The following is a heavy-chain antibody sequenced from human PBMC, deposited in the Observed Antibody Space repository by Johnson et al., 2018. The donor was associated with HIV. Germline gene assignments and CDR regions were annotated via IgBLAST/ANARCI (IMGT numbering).Heavy chain of an antibody. CDR3: ARRTVTALFDI. Sequence: QEQLVESGGGLVKPGGSLRLSCAASGFTFSDYYMTWIRQAPGKGLEWLSFISSRGDIIRYADSVKGRFTISRDNAKNSMILQMHSLRDEDTAVYCCARRTVTALFDIWGQGTLFTVSS. CDR2: ISSRGDII. J-gene: IGHJ3*02. D-gene: IGHD4-17*01. V-gene: IGHV3-11*04. CDR1: GFTFSDYY.